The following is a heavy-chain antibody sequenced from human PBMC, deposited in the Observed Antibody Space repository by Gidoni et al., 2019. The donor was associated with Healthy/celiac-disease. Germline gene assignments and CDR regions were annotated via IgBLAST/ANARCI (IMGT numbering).Heavy chain of an antibody. CDR3: TRDPPSLNAFDP. J-gene: IGHJ5*02. V-gene: IGHV3-49*03. Sequence: EVQLVESGGGLVQPGRSLRLSCTASGFTFGDYAMSWFRQAPGKGLEWVGFIRSKAYGGTTEYAASVKGRFTISRDDSKSIAYLQMNSLKTEDTAVYYCTRDPPSLNAFDPWGQGTLVTVSS. D-gene: IGHD3-16*01. CDR2: IRSKAYGGTT. CDR1: GFTFGDYA.